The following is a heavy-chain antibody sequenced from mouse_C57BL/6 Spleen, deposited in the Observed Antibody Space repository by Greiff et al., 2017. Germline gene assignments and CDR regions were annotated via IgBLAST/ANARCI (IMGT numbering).Heavy chain of an antibody. CDR2: INYDGSST. D-gene: IGHD1-1*01. V-gene: IGHV5-16*01. Sequence: EVKLMESEGGLVQPGSSMKLSCTASGFTFSDYYMAWVRQVPEQGLEWVANINYDGSSTYYLDSLKSRFIISRENAKNILYLQMSSLKSEDTATYYCARDKEGYYYGSLDDWGKGTTLTVSS. J-gene: IGHJ2*01. CDR3: ARDKEGYYYGSLDD. CDR1: GFTFSDYY.